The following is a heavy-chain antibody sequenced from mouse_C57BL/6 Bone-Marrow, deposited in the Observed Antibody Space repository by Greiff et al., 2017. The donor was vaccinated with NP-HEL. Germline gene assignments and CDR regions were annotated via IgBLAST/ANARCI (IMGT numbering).Heavy chain of an antibody. D-gene: IGHD2-2*01. Sequence: DVQLVESGGGLVKPGGSLKLSCAASGFTFSSYAMSWVRQTPEKRLEWVATISDGGSYTYYPDNVKGRFTISRDNAKNNLYLQMSHLKSEDTAMYYCARALWLRRAYWGQGTLVTVSA. V-gene: IGHV5-4*01. J-gene: IGHJ3*01. CDR2: ISDGGSYT. CDR1: GFTFSSYA. CDR3: ARALWLRRAY.